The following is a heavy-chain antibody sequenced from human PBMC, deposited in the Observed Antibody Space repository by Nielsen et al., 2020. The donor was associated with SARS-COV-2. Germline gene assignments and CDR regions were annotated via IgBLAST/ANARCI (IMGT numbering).Heavy chain of an antibody. V-gene: IGHV1-46*01. J-gene: IGHJ4*02. CDR1: GYTFTSYY. CDR2: INPSGGST. CDR3: ARDRRGGYYDFWSGYPDFDY. D-gene: IGHD3-3*01. Sequence: ASVKVSCKASGYTFTSYYMHWVRQAPGQGLEWMGIINPSGGSTSYAQKFQGRVTMTRDTSTSTVYMELSSLRSEDTAVYYCARDRRGGYYDFWSGYPDFDYWGQGTLVTVSS.